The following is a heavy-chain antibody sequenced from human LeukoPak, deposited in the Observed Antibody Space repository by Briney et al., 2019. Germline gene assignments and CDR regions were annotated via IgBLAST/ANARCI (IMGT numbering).Heavy chain of an antibody. D-gene: IGHD3-10*01. V-gene: IGHV4-30-4*08. Sequence: SETLSLTCTVSGGSISSGDYYWSWIRQPPGKGLGWIGYIYYSGSTYYNPSLKSRVTISVDTSKNQFSLKLSSVTTADTAVYYCARVSGGSGSYRYYFDYWGQGTLVTVSS. CDR2: IYYSGST. CDR1: GGSISSGDYY. J-gene: IGHJ4*02. CDR3: ARVSGGSGSYRYYFDY.